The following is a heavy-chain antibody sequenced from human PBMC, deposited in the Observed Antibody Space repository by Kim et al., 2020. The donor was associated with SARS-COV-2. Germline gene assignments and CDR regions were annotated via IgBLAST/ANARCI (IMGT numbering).Heavy chain of an antibody. V-gene: IGHV3-74*01. Sequence: GGSLRLSCAASGFSFSTYWMHWVRQAPGKGLVWVSRIDSGGTNTDYGDPVKGRFTISRDNARNTVYLQMNSLRAEDTAVYYCARGVGGMGLFAYWGQGTLVTVSS. CDR2: IDSGGTNT. CDR1: GFSFSTYW. J-gene: IGHJ4*02. D-gene: IGHD3-16*01. CDR3: ARGVGGMGLFAY.